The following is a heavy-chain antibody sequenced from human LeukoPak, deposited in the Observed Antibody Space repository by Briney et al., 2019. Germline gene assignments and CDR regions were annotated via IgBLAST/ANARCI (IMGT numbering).Heavy chain of an antibody. Sequence: SETLSLTCTVSGYSISSGYYWGWIRQPPGKGLEWIGYGHDSGSTNYNPSLKNRVTISVDTSKNQFSLKLSSVTAADTAVYYCARRFTIFGVTYWFDPWGQGTLVTVSS. CDR1: GYSISSGYY. J-gene: IGHJ5*02. D-gene: IGHD3-3*01. CDR3: ARRFTIFGVTYWFDP. CDR2: GHDSGST. V-gene: IGHV4-61*01.